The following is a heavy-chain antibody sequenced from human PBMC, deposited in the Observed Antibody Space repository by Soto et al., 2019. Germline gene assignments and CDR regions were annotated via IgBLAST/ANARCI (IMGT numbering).Heavy chain of an antibody. V-gene: IGHV3-74*01. D-gene: IGHD2-2*02. Sequence: PGGSLRLSCAASGFTFSSYWMHWVRQVPGKGPVWISRINSDGTSTNYADSVKGRFIISRDNAKNTLDLQMNSLRAEDTAVYYCARDHCTTTTCYTVWFDSWGQGTLVTVSS. CDR1: GFTFSSYW. J-gene: IGHJ5*01. CDR2: INSDGTST. CDR3: ARDHCTTTTCYTVWFDS.